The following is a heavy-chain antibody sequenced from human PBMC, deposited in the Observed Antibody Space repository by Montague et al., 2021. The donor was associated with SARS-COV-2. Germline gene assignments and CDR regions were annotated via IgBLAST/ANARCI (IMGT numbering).Heavy chain of an antibody. V-gene: IGHV6-1*01. J-gene: IGHJ6*02. CDR1: GDSVSSNSAT. CDR2: TYYRSKWYN. D-gene: IGHD1-1*01. CDR3: TSGREGNYNVMDV. Sequence: CAISGDSVSSNSATRNWVRQSPSRGLEWLGRTYYRSKWYNDYAVSVRGRVTINPDTSKNQFSLQLNSVTPEDTAIYYCTSGREGNYNVMDVWGQGTTVTVPS.